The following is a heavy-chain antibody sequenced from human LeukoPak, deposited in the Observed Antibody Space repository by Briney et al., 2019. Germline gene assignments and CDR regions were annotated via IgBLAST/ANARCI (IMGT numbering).Heavy chain of an antibody. Sequence: SETLSLTCTVSGGSISSYYWSWIRQPAGKGLEWIGRIYTSGSTNYNPSLKSRVTMSVDTSKNQFSLKLSSVTAADTAVYYCASGYSGYDHYYSGMDVWGQGTTVTVSS. V-gene: IGHV4-4*07. CDR1: GGSISSYY. D-gene: IGHD5-12*01. CDR2: IYTSGST. J-gene: IGHJ6*02. CDR3: ASGYSGYDHYYSGMDV.